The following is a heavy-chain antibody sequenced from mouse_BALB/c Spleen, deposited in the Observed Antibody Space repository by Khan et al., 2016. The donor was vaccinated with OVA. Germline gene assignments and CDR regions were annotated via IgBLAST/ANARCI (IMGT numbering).Heavy chain of an antibody. CDR2: IWRGGST. D-gene: IGHD2-3*01. CDR3: ARGNGYYVWYFDV. Sequence: QVQLKQSGPGLVQPSQSLSITCTVSGFSLTSYAVHWVRQSPGKGLEWLGVIWRGGSTDYNAAFISKLSISKDNSKSQVFFTINSLQANDTAIYYCARGNGYYVWYFDVWGAGTTVTVSS. CDR1: GFSLTSYA. V-gene: IGHV2-2*02. J-gene: IGHJ1*01.